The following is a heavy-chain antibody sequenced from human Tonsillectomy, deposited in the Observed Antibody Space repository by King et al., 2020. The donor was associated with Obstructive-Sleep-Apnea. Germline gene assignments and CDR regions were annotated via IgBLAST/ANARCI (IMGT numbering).Heavy chain of an antibody. CDR1: GYTFTSYD. J-gene: IGHJ6*02. CDR2: MNPNSGNT. D-gene: IGHD3-10*01. V-gene: IGHV1-8*01. Sequence: VQLVESGAEVKKPGASVKVSCKASGYTFTSYDINWVRQATGQGLEWMGWMNPNSGNTGYAQKFQGRVTMTRNTSISTAYMELSSLRSEDTAVYYCARVYSYYYGSGCYYYYYGMDVWGQGTTVTVSS. CDR3: ARVYSYYYGSGCYYYYYGMDV.